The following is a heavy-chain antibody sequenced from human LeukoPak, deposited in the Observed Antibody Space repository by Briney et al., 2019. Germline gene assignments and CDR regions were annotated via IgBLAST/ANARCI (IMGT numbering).Heavy chain of an antibody. Sequence: GGSLRLSCAASGFTFSTYSMNWVRQAPGKGLEWISYISHGSTRIFYADSVEGRFTVSRDDAKNALYLQMNSLRVEDTAVYYCTRDPGYSYAMDYWGQGILVTVSS. D-gene: IGHD5-18*01. J-gene: IGHJ4*02. CDR1: GFTFSTYS. CDR2: ISHGSTRI. V-gene: IGHV3-48*01. CDR3: TRDPGYSYAMDY.